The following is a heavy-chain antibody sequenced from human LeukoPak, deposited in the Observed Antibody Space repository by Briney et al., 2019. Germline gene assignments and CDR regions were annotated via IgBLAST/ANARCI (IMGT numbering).Heavy chain of an antibody. V-gene: IGHV1-69*05. D-gene: IGHD3-22*01. J-gene: IGHJ4*02. CDR2: IIPIFGTA. CDR3: ARHGDSSGYYYFDY. CDR1: GSTFSSYA. Sequence: SVKVSCKASGSTFSSYAISWVRQAPGQGLEWMGGIIPIFGTANYAQKFQGRVTITTDESTSTAYMELSSLRSEDTAVYYCARHGDSSGYYYFDYWGQGTLVTVSS.